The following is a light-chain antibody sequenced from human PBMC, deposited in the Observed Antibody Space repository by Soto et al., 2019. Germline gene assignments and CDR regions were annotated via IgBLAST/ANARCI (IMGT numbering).Light chain of an antibody. Sequence: EIVLTQSPGTLSLSLGDRATLSCRASQSLVGRYLAWYQQKSGQAPRLLIFRASSRATGIPERFSGGGSGTDFTLTISRLEPEDSAVYYCQQYGDSLTWTFGQGTKVEIK. V-gene: IGKV3-20*01. CDR2: RAS. CDR1: QSLVGRY. CDR3: QQYGDSLTWT. J-gene: IGKJ1*01.